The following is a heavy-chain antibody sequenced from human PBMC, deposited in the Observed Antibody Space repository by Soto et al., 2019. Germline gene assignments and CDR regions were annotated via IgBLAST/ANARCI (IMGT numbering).Heavy chain of an antibody. Sequence: SETLSLTCAVYGGSFRDTYWSWIRQPPGKGLEWIGEIHPSGTINYNPSLKSRGTISVDTSKNQFSLKLSSVTAADTAMYYCARGTDLYKTGHYWGQGTLVTVSS. J-gene: IGHJ4*02. CDR3: ARGTDLYKTGHY. D-gene: IGHD1-1*01. V-gene: IGHV4-34*01. CDR1: GGSFRDTY. CDR2: IHPSGTI.